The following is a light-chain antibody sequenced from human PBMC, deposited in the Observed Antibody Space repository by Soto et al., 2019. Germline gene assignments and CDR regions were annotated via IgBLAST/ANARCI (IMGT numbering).Light chain of an antibody. J-gene: IGKJ1*01. CDR3: HQTYNIPWT. Sequence: IQLTKSPSSLSASVGDRVTIPCRASQTISSWLAWYQQKPGKAPKLLIYKASTLKSGVPSRFSGSGSGTDFTLTISSLQPEDFATYWCHQTYNIPWTFGQGTKVDIK. CDR1: QTISSW. CDR2: KAS. V-gene: IGKV1-5*03.